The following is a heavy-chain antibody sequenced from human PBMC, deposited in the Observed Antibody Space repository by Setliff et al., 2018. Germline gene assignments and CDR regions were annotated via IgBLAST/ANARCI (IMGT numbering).Heavy chain of an antibody. CDR1: GGSFSTYY. J-gene: IGHJ4*02. CDR2: INHSGST. D-gene: IGHD2-21*02. Sequence: PSETLSLTCAVYGGSFSTYYWIWIRQPPGKGLEWIGEINHSGSTNYNPSLKSRFTISRDNSKNTLYLQMNSLRADDTAVYFCATNWGLDYWGQGALVTVSS. V-gene: IGHV4-34*10. CDR3: ATNWGLDY.